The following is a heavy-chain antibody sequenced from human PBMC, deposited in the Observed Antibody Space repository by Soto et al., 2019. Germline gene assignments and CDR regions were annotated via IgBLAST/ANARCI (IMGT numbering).Heavy chain of an antibody. CDR1: GFTFSNAW. CDR2: IKSKTDGGTT. CDR3: TTEFGLFRGGYYYYGMDV. D-gene: IGHD2-15*01. Sequence: EVQLVESGGGLVKPGGSLRLSCAASGFTFSNAWMNWVRQAPGKGLEWVGRIKSKTDGGTTDYAAPVKGRFTISRDDSKNTLYLQMNSLKTEDTAVYYCTTEFGLFRGGYYYYGMDVWGQGTTVTVSS. J-gene: IGHJ6*02. V-gene: IGHV3-15*07.